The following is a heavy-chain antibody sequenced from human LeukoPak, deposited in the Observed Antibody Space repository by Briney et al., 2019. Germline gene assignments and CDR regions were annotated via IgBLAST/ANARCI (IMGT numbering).Heavy chain of an antibody. CDR1: GGSISSSSYY. CDR2: IYYSGST. V-gene: IGHV4-39*07. D-gene: IGHD6-13*01. CDR3: AREIAAAGRTYIDY. Sequence: PSETLSLTCTVSGGSISSSSYYWGWIRQPPGKGLEWIGSIYYSGSTYYNPSLKSRVTISVDTSKNQFSLKLSSVTAADTAVYYCAREIAAAGRTYIDYWGQGTLVTVSS. J-gene: IGHJ4*02.